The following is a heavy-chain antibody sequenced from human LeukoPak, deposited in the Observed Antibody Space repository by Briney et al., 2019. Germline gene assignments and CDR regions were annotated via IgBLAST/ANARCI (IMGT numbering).Heavy chain of an antibody. CDR3: ARYDTSGSDAFDI. J-gene: IGHJ3*02. V-gene: IGHV4-59*01. D-gene: IGHD3-22*01. Sequence: KPSETLSLTCTVSGGSISSYYWSWIRQPPGKGLEWIGYIYYSGSTNYNPSLKSRVTISVDTSKNQFSLKLSSVTAADTAVYYCARYDTSGSDAFDIWGQGTMVTVSS. CDR1: GGSISSYY. CDR2: IYYSGST.